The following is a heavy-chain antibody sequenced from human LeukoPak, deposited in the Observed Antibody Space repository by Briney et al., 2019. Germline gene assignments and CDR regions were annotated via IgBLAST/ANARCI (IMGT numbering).Heavy chain of an antibody. CDR3: ARYSSSWHAYDI. CDR2: IKQDGSEK. CDR1: GFTFSSYW. Sequence: PGGSLRLSCAASGFTFSSYWMSWVRQAPGKGLQWVANIKQDGSEKYYMDSVKGRFTISRDNAKNSLSLQMNSLRAEDTAVYYCARYSSSWHAYDIWGQGTMATVSA. V-gene: IGHV3-7*05. D-gene: IGHD6-13*01. J-gene: IGHJ3*02.